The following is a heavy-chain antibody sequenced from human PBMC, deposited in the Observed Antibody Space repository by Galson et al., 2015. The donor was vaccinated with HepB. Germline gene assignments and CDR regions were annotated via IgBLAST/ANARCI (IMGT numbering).Heavy chain of an antibody. D-gene: IGHD5-18*01. CDR3: ARGPYSYGLDY. J-gene: IGHJ4*02. Sequence: SLRLSCAASVFTFSSYSMNWVRQAPGKGLEWVSYISSSSSTIYYADSVKGRFTISRDNAKNSLYLQMNSLRAEDTAVYYCARGPYSYGLDYWGQGTLVTVSS. V-gene: IGHV3-48*04. CDR2: ISSSSSTI. CDR1: VFTFSSYS.